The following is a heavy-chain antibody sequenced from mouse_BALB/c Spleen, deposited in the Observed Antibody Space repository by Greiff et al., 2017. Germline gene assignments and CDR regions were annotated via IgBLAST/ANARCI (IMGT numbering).Heavy chain of an antibody. CDR2: INSNGGST. J-gene: IGHJ4*01. V-gene: IGHV5-6-3*01. CDR1: GFTFSSYG. D-gene: IGHD1-2*01. Sequence: EVQLVESGGGLVQPGGSLKLSCAASGFTFSSYGMSWVRQTPDKRLELVATINSNGGSTYYPDSVKGRFTISRDNAKNTLYLQMSSLKSEDTAMYYCARGGYGHDYYAMDYWGQGTSVTVSS. CDR3: ARGGYGHDYYAMDY.